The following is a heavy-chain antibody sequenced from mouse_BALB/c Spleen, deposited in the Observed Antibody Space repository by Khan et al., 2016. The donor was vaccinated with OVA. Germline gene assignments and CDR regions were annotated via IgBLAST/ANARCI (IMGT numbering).Heavy chain of an antibody. D-gene: IGHD2-14*01. CDR2: IWGGGGT. CDR1: GFSLSRYN. J-gene: IGHJ4*01. Sequence: QVQLQQSGPGLVAPSQSLSITCTVSGFSLSRYNIHWVRQPPGKGLEWLGMIWGGGGTDYNSTPKIRLSISKANSKSQVFLKMNSLQTDDTAMYYCARAYYRYDGYYVMAYWGQGTSVTVSS. CDR3: ARAYYRYDGYYVMAY. V-gene: IGHV2-6-4*01.